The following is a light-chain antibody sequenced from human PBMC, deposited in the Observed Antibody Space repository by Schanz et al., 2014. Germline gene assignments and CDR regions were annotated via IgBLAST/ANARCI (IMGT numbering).Light chain of an antibody. CDR2: GAS. V-gene: IGKV3-20*01. J-gene: IGKJ2*01. CDR1: QSVGSSY. Sequence: EIVMTQSPATLSVSPGERATLSCRASQSVGSSYLAWYQQKPGQAPRLLIYGASSRATGIPDRFSGSGSGTXXPLTINRLEPEDFXVYYCQQYGSSPLYTFGQGTKLEIK. CDR3: QQYGSSPLYT.